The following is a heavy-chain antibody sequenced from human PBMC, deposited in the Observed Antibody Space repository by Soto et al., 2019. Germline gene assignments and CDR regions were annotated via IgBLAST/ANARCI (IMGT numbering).Heavy chain of an antibody. Sequence: LSLTCTVSGGSVNSNNYYWGWIRQPPGKGLEWIGSIYNSATTYYNPSLKSRVTISVDTSKNLFSLHLSAVTAADTAMYYCGRVLITASAHPVFDYWGQGTLVTVSS. CDR1: GGSVNSNNYY. V-gene: IGHV4-39*01. CDR2: IYNSATT. J-gene: IGHJ4*02. CDR3: GRVLITASAHPVFDY. D-gene: IGHD1-20*01.